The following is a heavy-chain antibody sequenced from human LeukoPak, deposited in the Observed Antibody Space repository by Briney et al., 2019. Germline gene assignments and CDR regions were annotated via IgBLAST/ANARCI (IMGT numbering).Heavy chain of an antibody. D-gene: IGHD3-22*01. CDR2: ITGSGGST. V-gene: IGHV3-23*01. J-gene: IGHJ3*02. Sequence: GGSLRLSCAASGFTFGSYAMSWVRQAPGKGLEWVSTITGSGGSTYYADSVKGRFTISRDNSKNTLYLQMNSLRAEDTAVYYCAKDLWPPYYYDSNNYHAFEIWGQGTMVTASS. CDR1: GFTFGSYA. CDR3: AKDLWPPYYYDSNNYHAFEI.